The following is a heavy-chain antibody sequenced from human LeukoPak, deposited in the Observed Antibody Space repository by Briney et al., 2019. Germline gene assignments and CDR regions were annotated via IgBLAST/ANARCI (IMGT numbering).Heavy chain of an antibody. J-gene: IGHJ4*02. CDR3: AKAYYYDSSGYYPSPKQSIPWRCLGY. D-gene: IGHD3-22*01. V-gene: IGHV3-23*01. CDR1: GFTFSSYA. Sequence: PGGSLRLSCAASGFTFSSYAMSWVRQAPGKGLEWVSAISGSGGSTYYADSVKGRFTISRDNSKNTLYLQMNSLRAEDTAVYYCAKAYYYDSSGYYPSPKQSIPWRCLGYWGQGTLVTVSS. CDR2: ISGSGGST.